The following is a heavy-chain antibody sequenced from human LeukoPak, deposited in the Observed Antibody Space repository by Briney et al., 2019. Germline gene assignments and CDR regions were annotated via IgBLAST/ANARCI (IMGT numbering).Heavy chain of an antibody. Sequence: SETLSLTCTVSGDSISSYYWSWIRQPPGKGLEWIGYIYYSGSTNYNPSLKSRVTISVDTSKNQFSLKLSSVTAADTAVYYCARFSRAAAGTQRYFDYWGQGTLVTVSS. CDR3: ARFSRAAAGTQRYFDY. V-gene: IGHV4-59*01. J-gene: IGHJ4*02. CDR1: GDSISSYY. D-gene: IGHD6-13*01. CDR2: IYYSGST.